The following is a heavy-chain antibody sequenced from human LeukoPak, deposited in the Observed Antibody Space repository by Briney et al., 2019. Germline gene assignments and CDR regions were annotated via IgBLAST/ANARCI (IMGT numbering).Heavy chain of an antibody. CDR3: TTGSGELFDY. CDR2: IKEHGGET. D-gene: IGHD2-21*01. J-gene: IGHJ4*02. CDR1: GFTFSTFW. V-gene: IGHV3-7*01. Sequence: GGSLRLSCAASGFTFSTFWMSWVRQAPGKGLEWVANIKEHGGETYYLDSVRGRFTISRDNAKNSLYLQMNSLRAEDTAVYYCTTGSGELFDYWGQGTLVTVSS.